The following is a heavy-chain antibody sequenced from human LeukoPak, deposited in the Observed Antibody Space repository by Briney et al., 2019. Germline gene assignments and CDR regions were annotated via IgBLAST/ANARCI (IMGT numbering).Heavy chain of an antibody. D-gene: IGHD3-10*01. V-gene: IGHV1-2*02. J-gene: IGHJ5*02. CDR1: GYTFTGYY. CDR3: ARDRGYGSGFDP. CDR2: INPNRGGT. Sequence: ASVKGSCTTSGYTFTGYYMHWVRQAPGQGLERMGWINPNRGGTNSAQKFQGRVTMTRDTSTSTACMERSRLTSADTAVYYCARDRGYGSGFDPWGQGTLVTVSS.